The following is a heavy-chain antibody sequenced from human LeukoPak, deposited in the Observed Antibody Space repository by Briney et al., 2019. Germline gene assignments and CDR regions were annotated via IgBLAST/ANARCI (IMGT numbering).Heavy chain of an antibody. D-gene: IGHD3/OR15-3a*01. V-gene: IGHV3-11*01. J-gene: IGHJ4*02. CDR2: IGSIGSTI. CDR3: ATDPTGLDY. CDR1: VFTFSDYY. Sequence: GGPLRLSCAACVFTFSDYYMSWSRPARGKGVESVSYIGSIGSTIYYSDYMKDRFIIPRNNAKNSVYLQMNGRRAEDTAVYYCATDPTGLDYWGQGTLVTVSS.